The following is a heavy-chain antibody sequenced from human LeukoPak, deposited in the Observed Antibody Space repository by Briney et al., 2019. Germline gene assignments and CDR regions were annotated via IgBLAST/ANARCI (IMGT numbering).Heavy chain of an antibody. CDR3: ARGVTGAWYLRYYFEY. CDR1: GFIFSSYW. D-gene: IGHD6-13*01. V-gene: IGHV3-7*03. J-gene: IGHJ4*02. Sequence: GRSLRLSCAASGFIFSSYWMSWVRQVPGKGLEWVANIKQDGTETSYVDSVEGRFTISRDNAKNSLFLQMNSLRADDTALYYCARGVTGAWYLRYYFEYWGQGIMVTVSS. CDR2: IKQDGTET.